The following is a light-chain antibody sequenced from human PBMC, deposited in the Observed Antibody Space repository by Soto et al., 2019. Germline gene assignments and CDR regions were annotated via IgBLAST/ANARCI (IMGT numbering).Light chain of an antibody. CDR1: RGISTY. CDR3: QQYYSYPWT. CDR2: TAS. V-gene: IGKV1-8*01. J-gene: IGKJ1*01. Sequence: IRMTQSPSSFSASTGDRITITCRASRGISTYLGWYQQKPGKAPKLLIYTASTLQSGVPSRFSGSGSGTDFTLTINCLQSEDFATYYCQQYYSYPWTFGQGTKVEIK.